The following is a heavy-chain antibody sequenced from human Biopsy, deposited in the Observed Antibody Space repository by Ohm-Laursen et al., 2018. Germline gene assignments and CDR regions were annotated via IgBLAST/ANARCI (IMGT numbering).Heavy chain of an antibody. CDR2: LNPVSGNS. V-gene: IGHV1-8*01. CDR3: GRAVRNQLLTDP. CDR1: GYTFTSYD. D-gene: IGHD1-7*01. Sequence: SVKVSCKASGYTFTSYDITWVRQASGQGPEWIGWLNPVSGNSNFAQKFRGRVTVNSDTSISTAYMELSGLTSDDPATYYCGRAVRNQLLTDPWGQGTLVTVTS. J-gene: IGHJ5*02.